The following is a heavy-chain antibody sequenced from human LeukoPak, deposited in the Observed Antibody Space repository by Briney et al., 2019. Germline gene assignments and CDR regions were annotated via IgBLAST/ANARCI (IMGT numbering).Heavy chain of an antibody. CDR3: ARGVDNWNYAGGINWFDP. Sequence: PGGSLRLSCAASGFTFSSYAMHWVRQAPGKGLEWVAVISYDGSNKYYADPVKGRFTISRDNSKNTLYLQMNSLRAEDTAVYYCARGVDNWNYAGGINWFDPWGQGTLVTVSS. J-gene: IGHJ5*02. D-gene: IGHD1-7*01. CDR1: GFTFSSYA. CDR2: ISYDGSNK. V-gene: IGHV3-30-3*01.